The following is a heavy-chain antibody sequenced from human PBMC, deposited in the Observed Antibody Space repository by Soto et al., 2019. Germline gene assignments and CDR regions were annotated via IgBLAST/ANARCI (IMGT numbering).Heavy chain of an antibody. CDR3: AKGDRGFWSGYIDLYYFEY. V-gene: IGHV3-23*01. D-gene: IGHD3-3*01. CDR2: ISGSGGST. Sequence: VGSLRLSCASSVFTFSSYAMSCVRHSPGKWLEWVSAISGSGGSTYYADSVKGRFTISRDNSKNTLYLQMNSLRAEDTAVYYCAKGDRGFWSGYIDLYYFEYWGQGTLVNVSS. J-gene: IGHJ4*02. CDR1: VFTFSSYA.